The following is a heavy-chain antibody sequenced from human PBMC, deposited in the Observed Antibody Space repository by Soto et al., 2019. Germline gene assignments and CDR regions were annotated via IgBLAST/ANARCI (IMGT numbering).Heavy chain of an antibody. J-gene: IGHJ4*02. V-gene: IGHV1-3*01. CDR2: INAGNGNT. CDR3: ARAVNYGDFDY. Sequence: ASVKVSCQASGYTFTSYAMHWVRQAPGQRLEWMGWINAGNGNTKYSQKFQGRVTITRDTSASTAYMELSSLRSEDTAVYYCARAVNYGDFDYWGQGTLVTVSS. CDR1: GYTFTSYA. D-gene: IGHD4-17*01.